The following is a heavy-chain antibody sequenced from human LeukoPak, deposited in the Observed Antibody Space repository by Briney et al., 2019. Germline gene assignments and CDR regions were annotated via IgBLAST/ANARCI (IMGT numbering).Heavy chain of an antibody. D-gene: IGHD6-19*01. J-gene: IGHJ4*02. CDR3: ARGGAAVAGRFDY. CDR1: GGTFSSYA. CDR2: IIPILGIA. V-gene: IGHV1-69*04. Sequence: ASVKVSCKASGGTFSSYAISWVRQAPGQGLEWMGRIIPILGIANYAQKFQGRVTITADKSTSTAYMELSSLRSEDTAVYYCARGGAAVAGRFDYWGQGTLVTVSS.